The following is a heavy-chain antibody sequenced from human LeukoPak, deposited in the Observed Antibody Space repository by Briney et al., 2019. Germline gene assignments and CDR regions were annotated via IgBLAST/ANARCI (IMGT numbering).Heavy chain of an antibody. D-gene: IGHD3-22*01. J-gene: IGHJ4*02. Sequence: ASVKVSCKASGYTFTGYYMHWVRQAPGQGLEWMGWINPNSGGTNYAQKFQGRVTMTRDTSISTAYMELSRLRSDDTAVYYCARVNRLYYYDSSGYYYSDYWGQGTLVTVSS. CDR2: INPNSGGT. V-gene: IGHV1-2*02. CDR3: ARVNRLYYYDSSGYYYSDY. CDR1: GYTFTGYY.